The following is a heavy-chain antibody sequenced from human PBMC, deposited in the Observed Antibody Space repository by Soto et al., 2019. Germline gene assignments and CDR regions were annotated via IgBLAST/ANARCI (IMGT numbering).Heavy chain of an antibody. CDR1: GGTFSSYT. CDR2: IIPILGIA. D-gene: IGHD6-19*01. CDR3: ARELPYSSGPYSGWFDP. Sequence: QVQLVQSGAEVKKPGSSVKVSCKASGGTFSSYTISWVRQAPGQGLEWMGRIIPILGIANYAQKFQGRVTITADKSTSIAYMELSSVRSEDTAVYYCARELPYSSGPYSGWFDPWGQGTLVTVSS. V-gene: IGHV1-69*08. J-gene: IGHJ5*02.